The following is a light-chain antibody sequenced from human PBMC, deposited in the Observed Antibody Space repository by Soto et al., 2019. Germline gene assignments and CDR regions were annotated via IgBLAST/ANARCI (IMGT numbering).Light chain of an antibody. CDR1: PSVLSTSDNRNY. V-gene: IGKV4-1*01. CDR3: QQYYRTLRT. CDR2: WAS. J-gene: IGKJ1*01. Sequence: SCKSSPSVLSTSDNRNYLSWYQQKPGQPPKLLIYWASTRASGVPDRFSGSGSGTDFTLTISSLQAEDVAVYYCQQYYRTLRTFGQGTKVEIK.